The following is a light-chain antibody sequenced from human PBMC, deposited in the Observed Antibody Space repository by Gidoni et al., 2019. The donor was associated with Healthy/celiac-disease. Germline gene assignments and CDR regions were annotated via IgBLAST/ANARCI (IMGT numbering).Light chain of an antibody. CDR2: DAS. CDR3: QQRGNWPA. Sequence: EIVLTQSPATLSLSPGERATLPCRASQSISSYLAWYQQKPGQAPRLLIYDASNRATGIPARFSGSGSGTDFTLTISSLEPEDSAVYYCQQRGNWPAFGQGTKVEIK. J-gene: IGKJ1*01. V-gene: IGKV3-11*01. CDR1: QSISSY.